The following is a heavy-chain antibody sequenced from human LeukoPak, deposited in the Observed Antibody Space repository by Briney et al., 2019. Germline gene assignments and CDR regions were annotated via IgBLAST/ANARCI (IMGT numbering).Heavy chain of an antibody. Sequence: PGGSLRLSCAASGFTFSSYGMHWVRQAPDKGLEWVAVISYDGSNKYYADSVKGRFTISRDNSKNTLYLQMNSLRAEDTAVYYCAKVLSAGPNDFDYWGQGTLVTVSS. CDR3: AKVLSAGPNDFDY. J-gene: IGHJ4*02. D-gene: IGHD6-13*01. CDR2: ISYDGSNK. V-gene: IGHV3-30*18. CDR1: GFTFSSYG.